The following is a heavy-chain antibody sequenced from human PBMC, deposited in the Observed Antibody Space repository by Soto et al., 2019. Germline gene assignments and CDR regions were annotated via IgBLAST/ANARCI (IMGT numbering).Heavy chain of an antibody. J-gene: IGHJ4*01. CDR1: GYTFTSYA. CDR2: INAGNGNT. CDR3: ARAGSWSGPYYFDY. V-gene: IGHV1-3*01. D-gene: IGHD3-3*01. Sequence: GASVKVSCKASGYTFTSYAMHWVRQAPGQRLEWMGWINAGNGNTKYSQKFQGRVTITRDTSASTAYMELSSLRSEDTVVYYCARAGSWSGPYYFDYWGQGTLVTVSS.